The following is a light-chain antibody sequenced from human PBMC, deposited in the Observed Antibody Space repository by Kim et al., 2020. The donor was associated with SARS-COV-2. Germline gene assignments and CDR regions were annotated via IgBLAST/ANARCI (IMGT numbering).Light chain of an antibody. V-gene: IGKV3-11*01. CDR1: QSVSTS. CDR2: DAS. Sequence: VLTQSPATLPLSPGDRATLSCRASQSVSTSLAWFQQKPGQAPRIVIYDASNRATGIPARFSGSGSGTDFTLTINSLEPEDVAVYYCQQRSSWPLTFGGGTKLEI. CDR3: QQRSSWPLT. J-gene: IGKJ4*01.